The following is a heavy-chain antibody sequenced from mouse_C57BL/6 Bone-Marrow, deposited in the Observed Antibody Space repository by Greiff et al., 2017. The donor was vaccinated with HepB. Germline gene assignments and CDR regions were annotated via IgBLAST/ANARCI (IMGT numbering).Heavy chain of an antibody. Sequence: VKLMESGPELVKPGASVKISCKASGYAFSSSWMNWVKQRPGKGLEWIGRIYPGDGDTNYNGKFKGKATLTADKSSSTAYMQLSSLTSEDSAVYFCAMGRFAYWGQGTLVTVSA. V-gene: IGHV1-82*01. CDR2: IYPGDGDT. CDR1: GYAFSSSW. J-gene: IGHJ3*01. CDR3: AMGRFAY.